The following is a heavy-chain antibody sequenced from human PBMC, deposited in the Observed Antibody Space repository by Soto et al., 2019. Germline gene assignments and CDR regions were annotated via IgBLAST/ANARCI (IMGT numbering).Heavy chain of an antibody. CDR1: GGTFSSYT. Sequence: AVKVSCKASGGTFSSYTISWVRQAPGQGLEWMGRIIPILGIANYAQKFQGRVTITADKSTSTAYMELSSLRSEDTAVYYCAKGYCSGGSCYDYYYYMDVWGKGTTVTVSS. V-gene: IGHV1-69*02. D-gene: IGHD2-15*01. CDR2: IIPILGIA. CDR3: AKGYCSGGSCYDYYYYMDV. J-gene: IGHJ6*03.